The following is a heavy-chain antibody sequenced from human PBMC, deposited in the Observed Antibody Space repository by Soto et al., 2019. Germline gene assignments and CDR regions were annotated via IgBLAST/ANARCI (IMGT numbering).Heavy chain of an antibody. CDR2: IDPRDSYT. Sequence: HGESLKISCEASGYSCTTYWISWVRQMPGKGLEWMGAIDPRDSYTKYSPSFQGHVTISVDKSISTAYLQWNSPKASDTAIYYCAREKSDLELFNWLDPWGQGTLVTVSS. CDR3: AREKSDLELFNWLDP. J-gene: IGHJ5*02. V-gene: IGHV5-10-1*01. CDR1: GYSCTTYW. D-gene: IGHD1-7*01.